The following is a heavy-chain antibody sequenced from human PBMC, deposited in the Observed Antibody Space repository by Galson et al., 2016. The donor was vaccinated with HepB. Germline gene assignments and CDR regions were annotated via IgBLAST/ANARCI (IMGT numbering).Heavy chain of an antibody. CDR1: GGSVTINNYY. J-gene: IGHJ5*02. V-gene: IGHV4-39*01. D-gene: IGHD2-15*01. Sequence: ETLSLTCTVSGGSVTINNYYWDWARQAPGKGLEWIGTISYSGNTDYNPSLKSRVTISVDTSKNQFSLKLTSVTAADTALYYCARREKIVVVVFATQLYTSWFDPWGQGTLVTVSS. CDR2: ISYSGNT. CDR3: ARREKIVVVVFATQLYTSWFDP.